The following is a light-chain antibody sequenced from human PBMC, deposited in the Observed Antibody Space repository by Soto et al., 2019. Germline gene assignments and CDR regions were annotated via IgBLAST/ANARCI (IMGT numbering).Light chain of an antibody. Sequence: DIQLTQSPSFLSASVGGRVTITCRASQGVSSYLAWYQQKPGKAPKLLIYSASTLQSGVPSRFSGGGSGTEFTLTISSLQPEDFATYYCQQLNSYPYTFGQGIKLEIK. CDR3: QQLNSYPYT. V-gene: IGKV1-9*01. J-gene: IGKJ2*01. CDR2: SAS. CDR1: QGVSSY.